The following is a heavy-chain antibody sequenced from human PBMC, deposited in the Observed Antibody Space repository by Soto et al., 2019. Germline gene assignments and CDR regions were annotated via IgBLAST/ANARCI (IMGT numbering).Heavy chain of an antibody. CDR2: INPNSGGT. D-gene: IGHD2-8*01. CDR3: ASSANHPVLFDY. V-gene: IGHV1-2*02. CDR1: RYTFTGYY. J-gene: IGHJ4*02. Sequence: PVQVTCKASRYTFTGYYMHWVRQAPGQGLEWMGWINPNSGGTNYAQKFQGRVTMTRDTSISTAYMELSRLRSDDTAVYYCASSANHPVLFDYWGQGTLVTVSS.